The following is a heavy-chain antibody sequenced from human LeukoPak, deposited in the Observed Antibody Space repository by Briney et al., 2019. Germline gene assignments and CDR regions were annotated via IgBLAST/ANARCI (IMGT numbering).Heavy chain of an antibody. J-gene: IGHJ4*02. CDR2: INPNSGGT. Sequence: VKVSCKXSGYTFTGYYMHWVRQAPGQGLEWMGWINPNSGGTNYAQKFQGRVTMTRDTSISTAYMELSRLRSDDTAVYYYARQNCGGDCYFDYWGQGTLVTVSS. CDR3: ARQNCGGDCYFDY. V-gene: IGHV1-2*02. CDR1: GYTFTGYY. D-gene: IGHD2-21*01.